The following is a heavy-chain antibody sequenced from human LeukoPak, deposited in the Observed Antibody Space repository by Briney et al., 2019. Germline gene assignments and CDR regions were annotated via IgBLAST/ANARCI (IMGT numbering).Heavy chain of an antibody. CDR1: GGSISSYC. CDR2: ICSGGST. CDR3: ARHPGGQRGYSYGFDY. J-gene: IGHJ4*02. V-gene: IGHV4-4*07. Sequence: SETLSLTCTVSGGSISSYCWSWIRQPAGKGLEWIGRICSGGSTNYNPSLKSRVTISVDTSRNQFSLKLSSVTAADTAVYYCARHPGGQRGYSYGFDYWGQGTLVTVSS. D-gene: IGHD5-18*01.